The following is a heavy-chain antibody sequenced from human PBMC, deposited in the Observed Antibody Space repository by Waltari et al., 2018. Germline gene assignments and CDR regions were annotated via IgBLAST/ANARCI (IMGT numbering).Heavy chain of an antibody. CDR1: GGSISSGGYY. CDR3: ARHSSGWYYFDY. D-gene: IGHD6-19*01. CDR2: IYHSGST. J-gene: IGHJ4*02. V-gene: IGHV4-39*01. Sequence: QVQLQESGPGLVKPSQTLSLTCPVSGGSISSGGYYWRRIRQHPGKGLEWIGSIYHSGSTYYNPSLKSRVTISVDTSKNQFSLKLSSVTAADTAVYYCARHSSGWYYFDYWGQGTLVTVSS.